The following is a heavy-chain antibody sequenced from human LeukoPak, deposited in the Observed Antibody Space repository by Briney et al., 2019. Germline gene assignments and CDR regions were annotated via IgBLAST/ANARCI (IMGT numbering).Heavy chain of an antibody. CDR2: IYYSGST. CDR3: ARLPYPYDSSGSPPLDY. CDR1: GGSISNYY. J-gene: IGHJ4*02. V-gene: IGHV4-39*01. Sequence: SETLSLTCTVSGGSISNYYWGWIRQPPGKGLEWIGSIYYSGSTYYNLSLKSRVTISVDTSKNQFSLKLSSVTAADTAVYYCARLPYPYDSSGSPPLDYWGQGTLVTVSS. D-gene: IGHD3-22*01.